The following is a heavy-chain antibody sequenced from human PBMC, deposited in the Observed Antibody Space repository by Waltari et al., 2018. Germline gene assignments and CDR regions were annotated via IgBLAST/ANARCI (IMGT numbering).Heavy chain of an antibody. Sequence: EVQLLESGGGLVQPGGSLRLSCAASGFTFSSYAMRWVRQPPGNGLEWVSAISGSGGSTYYADSVKGRFTISRDNSKNTLYLQMNSLRAEDTAVYYCAKTNDYIFPPYYGMDVWGQGTTVTVSS. CDR2: ISGSGGST. J-gene: IGHJ6*02. CDR3: AKTNDYIFPPYYGMDV. CDR1: GFTFSSYA. D-gene: IGHD4-4*01. V-gene: IGHV3-23*01.